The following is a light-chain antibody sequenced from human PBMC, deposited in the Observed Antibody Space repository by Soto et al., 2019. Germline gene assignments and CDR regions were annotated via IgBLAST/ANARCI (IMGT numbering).Light chain of an antibody. CDR2: DAS. Sequence: EIVLPMSPRPLSVSPGERSTLSCRASQSVSGDLAWYHHKPGQAPRLLIYDASTRALDTPARFAGSGAGTEFTLTISSLQSEDFAVYFCQQYNNWPITFGQGTRLEIK. CDR3: QQYNNWPIT. J-gene: IGKJ5*01. V-gene: IGKV3-15*01. CDR1: QSVSGD.